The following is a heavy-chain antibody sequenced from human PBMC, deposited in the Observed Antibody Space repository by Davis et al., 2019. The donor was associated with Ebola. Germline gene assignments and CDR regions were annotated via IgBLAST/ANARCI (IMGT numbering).Heavy chain of an antibody. Sequence: PSETLSLTCAVYGGSFSGYYWSWIRQPPGKGLEWIGEINHSGSTNYNPSLKSRVTISVDTSKNQFSLKLSSVTAADTAVYYCASSSSAGEEVDYWGQGTLVTVSS. V-gene: IGHV4-34*01. CDR3: ASSSSAGEEVDY. J-gene: IGHJ4*02. CDR2: INHSGST. D-gene: IGHD6-6*01. CDR1: GGSFSGYY.